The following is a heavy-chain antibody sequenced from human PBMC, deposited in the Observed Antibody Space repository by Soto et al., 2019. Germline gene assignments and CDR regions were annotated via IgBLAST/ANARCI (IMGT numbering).Heavy chain of an antibody. D-gene: IGHD1-1*01. CDR3: ARDQLEGNWFDP. V-gene: IGHV4-30-2*01. Sequence: QLQLQESGSGLVKPSQTLSLTCTVSGGSISSGGYAWNWIRQAPGKGLEWIGYIYHSGYTLYNPSLNGPVTISVDKSKNPFSLNLTSVTAADTAVYYCARDQLEGNWFDPWGQGTLVTVSS. J-gene: IGHJ5*02. CDR1: GGSISSGGYA. CDR2: IYHSGYT.